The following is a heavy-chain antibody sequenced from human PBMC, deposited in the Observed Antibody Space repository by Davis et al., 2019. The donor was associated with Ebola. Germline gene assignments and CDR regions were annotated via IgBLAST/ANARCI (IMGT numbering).Heavy chain of an antibody. V-gene: IGHV1-46*01. CDR2: INPSGGST. Sequence: ASVTVSCKASGYSFTGYGINWVRQAPGQGLEWMGIINPSGGSTSYAQKFQGRVTMTRDTSTSTVYMELSSLRSEDMAVYYCARGETTDIVLMVYAPIPFYWGQGTLVTVSS. J-gene: IGHJ4*02. CDR3: ARGETTDIVLMVYAPIPFY. D-gene: IGHD2-8*01. CDR1: GYSFTGYG.